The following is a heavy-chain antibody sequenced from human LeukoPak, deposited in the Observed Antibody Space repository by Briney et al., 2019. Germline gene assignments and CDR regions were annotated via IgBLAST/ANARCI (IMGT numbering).Heavy chain of an antibody. CDR2: TYYRSKWYN. CDR1: GDSVSSNNGA. J-gene: IGHJ4*02. D-gene: IGHD6-19*01. Sequence: SQTLSLTFAISGDSVSSNNGAWNWIRQSPSRGLEWLGRTYYRSKWYNDYAVSMKGRITINPNTSKNQFTLQLNSVTPEDTAVYYCARDLGNSGWYTFDHWGQGTLVTVSS. CDR3: ARDLGNSGWYTFDH. V-gene: IGHV6-1*01.